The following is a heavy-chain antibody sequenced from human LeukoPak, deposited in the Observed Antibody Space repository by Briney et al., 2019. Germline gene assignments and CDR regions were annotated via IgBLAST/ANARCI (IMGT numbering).Heavy chain of an antibody. CDR3: AKGGPYSSGWYLYFQH. J-gene: IGHJ1*01. V-gene: IGHV3-9*01. Sequence: GGSLRLSCAASGFTFDDYAMHWVRHAPGKGLEWVSGISWNSGSIGYADSVKGRFTISRDNAKNSLYLQMNSLRAEDTALYYCAKGGPYSSGWYLYFQHWGQGTLVTVSS. CDR1: GFTFDDYA. CDR2: ISWNSGSI. D-gene: IGHD6-19*01.